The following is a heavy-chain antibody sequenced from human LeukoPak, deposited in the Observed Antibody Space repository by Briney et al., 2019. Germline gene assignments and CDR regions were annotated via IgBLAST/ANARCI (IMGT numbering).Heavy chain of an antibody. CDR3: ARPSGRLPEGAFDI. J-gene: IGHJ3*02. CDR2: IYYSGST. CDR1: DGSISSSSYY. Sequence: SETLSLTCTVSDGSISSSSYYWGWIRQPPGKGLEWIGSIYYSGSTYYNPSLKSRATISVDTSKNQFSLKLSSVTAADTAVYYCARPSGRLPEGAFDIWGQGTMVTVSS. V-gene: IGHV4-39*01. D-gene: IGHD5-12*01.